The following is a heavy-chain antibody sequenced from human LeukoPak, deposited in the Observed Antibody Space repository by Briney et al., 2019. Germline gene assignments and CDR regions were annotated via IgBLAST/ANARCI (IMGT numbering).Heavy chain of an antibody. Sequence: QPGRSLRLSCAASGFTFSSYAMHCIRQAPGKGLEWVAVISYDGNNKYYADSVKGRFTISRDNSKNTLYLQMNSLRAEDTAVYYCARERRRSSLGGWYSDYWGQGTLVTVSS. J-gene: IGHJ4*02. V-gene: IGHV3-30-3*01. CDR3: ARERRRSSLGGWYSDY. CDR1: GFTFSSYA. D-gene: IGHD6-19*01. CDR2: ISYDGNNK.